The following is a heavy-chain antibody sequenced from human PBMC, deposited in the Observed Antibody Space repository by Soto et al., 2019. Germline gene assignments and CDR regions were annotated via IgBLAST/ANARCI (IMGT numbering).Heavy chain of an antibody. J-gene: IGHJ6*02. Sequence: PSETLSLTCTVSGGSISSYYWSWIRQPPGKGLEWIGYIYYSGSTNYNPSLKSRVTISVDTSKNQFSLKLSSVTAADTAVYYCAREGPANSMVRELYGMDVWGQGTTVTVPS. CDR2: IYYSGST. V-gene: IGHV4-59*01. CDR3: AREGPANSMVRELYGMDV. CDR1: GGSISSYY. D-gene: IGHD3-10*01.